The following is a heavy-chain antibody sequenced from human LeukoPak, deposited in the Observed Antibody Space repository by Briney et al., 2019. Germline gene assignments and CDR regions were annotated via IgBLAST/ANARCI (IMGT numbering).Heavy chain of an antibody. D-gene: IGHD3-16*01. Sequence: GASVKVSCKVSGYTFTSYGISWVRQAPGQGLEWMGWISAYNGNTNYAQKLQGRVTMTTDTSTSTAYMELRSLRSDDTAVYYCARDVGGREKNWFDPWGQGTLVTVSS. CDR1: GYTFTSYG. CDR2: ISAYNGNT. CDR3: ARDVGGREKNWFDP. J-gene: IGHJ5*02. V-gene: IGHV1-18*01.